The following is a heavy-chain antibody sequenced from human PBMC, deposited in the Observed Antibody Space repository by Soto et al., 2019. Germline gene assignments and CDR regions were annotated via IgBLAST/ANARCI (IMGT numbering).Heavy chain of an antibody. CDR2: ISYDGSNK. CDR3: AKDVRGSYPHYYYYYGMDV. V-gene: IGHV3-30*18. D-gene: IGHD1-26*01. J-gene: IGHJ6*02. CDR1: GFTFSSYG. Sequence: QVQLVESGGGVVQPGRSLRLSCAASGFTFSSYGMHWVRQAPGKGLEWVAVISYDGSNKYYADSVKGRFTISRDNSKNTLYLQMNSLRAEDTAVYYWAKDVRGSYPHYYYYYGMDVWGQGTTVTVSS.